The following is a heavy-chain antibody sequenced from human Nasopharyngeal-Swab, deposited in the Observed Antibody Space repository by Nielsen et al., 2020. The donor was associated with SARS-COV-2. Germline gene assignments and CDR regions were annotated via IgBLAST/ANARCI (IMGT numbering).Heavy chain of an antibody. CDR3: ARGVVVVPAAITYYYYYYMDV. V-gene: IGHV1-18*01. Sequence: ASVKVSCKASGYTFTSYGISWVRQAPGQGLEWMGWISAYTGYTNYAQKFQGRVTITADESTSTAYMELSSLRSEDTAVYYCARGVVVVPAAITYYYYYYMDVWGKGTTVTVSS. CDR1: GYTFTSYG. CDR2: ISAYTGYT. J-gene: IGHJ6*03. D-gene: IGHD2-2*01.